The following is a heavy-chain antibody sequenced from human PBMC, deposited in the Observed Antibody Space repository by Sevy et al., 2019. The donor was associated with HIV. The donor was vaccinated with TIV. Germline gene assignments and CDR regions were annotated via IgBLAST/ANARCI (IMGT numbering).Heavy chain of an antibody. CDR2: IYYSGST. CDR1: GGSISSSTYY. J-gene: IGHJ4*02. D-gene: IGHD6-13*01. Sequence: SETLSLTCTVSGGSISSSTYYWAWIRQPPGKGLEWIGSIYYSGSTNYNPSLKSRVTISVDTSKNQFSLRLSSVTAADTAGYYCARRTYSRTTFDYWGQGTLVTVSS. V-gene: IGHV4-39*01. CDR3: ARRTYSRTTFDY.